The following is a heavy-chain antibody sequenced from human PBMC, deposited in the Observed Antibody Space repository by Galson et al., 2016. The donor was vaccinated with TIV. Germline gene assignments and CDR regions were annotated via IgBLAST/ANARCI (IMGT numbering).Heavy chain of an antibody. CDR3: ATEGETGYDERCDAFSI. J-gene: IGHJ3*02. V-gene: IGHV1-69*02. CDR2: IIPIINKV. Sequence: SVKVSCKVSGGTFSSYTFSWVRQAPGQGLEWMGRIIPIINKVDYTQKLQGRVTIIADKSTSTVYMELSSLRSEDTAVYYCATEGETGYDERCDAFSIWGQGTMGTVSS. D-gene: IGHD5-12*01. CDR1: GGTFSSYT.